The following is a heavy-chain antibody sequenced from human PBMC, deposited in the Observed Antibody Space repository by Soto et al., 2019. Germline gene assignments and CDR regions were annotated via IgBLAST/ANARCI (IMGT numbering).Heavy chain of an antibody. CDR3: ARVSSWWELPLDAFDI. CDR2: INSDGSST. CDR1: GFTFSSYW. Sequence: EVQLVESGGGLVQPGGSLRLSCAASGFTFSSYWMHWVRQAPGKGLVWVSRINSDGSSTSYADSVKGRFTISRDNAKNTLYLQMNSLRAEDTDVYYCARVSSWWELPLDAFDIWGQGTMVTVSS. D-gene: IGHD1-26*01. J-gene: IGHJ3*02. V-gene: IGHV3-74*01.